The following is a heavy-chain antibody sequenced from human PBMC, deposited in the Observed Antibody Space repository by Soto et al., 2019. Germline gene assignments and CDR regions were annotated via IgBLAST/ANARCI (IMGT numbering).Heavy chain of an antibody. J-gene: IGHJ5*02. Sequence: ASVKVSCKASGYTFTSYGISRVRQAPGQGLEWMGWISAYNGNTNYAQKLQGRVTMTTDTSTSTAYMELRSLRSDDTAVYYCARNGRVGGGGNWFDPWGQGTLVTVSS. CDR1: GYTFTSYG. D-gene: IGHD3-10*01. CDR3: ARNGRVGGGGNWFDP. CDR2: ISAYNGNT. V-gene: IGHV1-18*01.